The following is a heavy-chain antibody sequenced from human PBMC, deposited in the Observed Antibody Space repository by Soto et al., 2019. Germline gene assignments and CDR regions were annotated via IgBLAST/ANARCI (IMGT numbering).Heavy chain of an antibody. D-gene: IGHD1-26*01. Sequence: QVQLVESGGGVVQPGRSLRLSCAASGFTFSSYAMHWVRQAPGKGLEWVAFISYYGSNKYYADSVKGRFTISRDNSKNTLYLQMNSLRAEDTAVYYCAREVGAPHYFDYWGQGTLVTVSS. CDR2: ISYYGSNK. V-gene: IGHV3-30-3*01. CDR1: GFTFSSYA. CDR3: AREVGAPHYFDY. J-gene: IGHJ4*02.